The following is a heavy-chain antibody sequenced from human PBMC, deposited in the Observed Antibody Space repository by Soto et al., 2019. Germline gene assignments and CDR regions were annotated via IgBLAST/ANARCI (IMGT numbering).Heavy chain of an antibody. J-gene: IGHJ6*02. CDR3: ARDRRVYSGYDYYYYGMDV. CDR2: IIPIFGTA. V-gene: IGHV1-69*13. CDR1: GGTFSSYA. Sequence: SVKVSCKASGGTFSSYAISWVRQAPGQGLEWMGGIIPIFGTANYAQKFQGRVTITADESTSTAYMELSSLRSEDTAVYYCARDRRVYSGYDYYYYGMDVWGQGTTVTVSS. D-gene: IGHD5-12*01.